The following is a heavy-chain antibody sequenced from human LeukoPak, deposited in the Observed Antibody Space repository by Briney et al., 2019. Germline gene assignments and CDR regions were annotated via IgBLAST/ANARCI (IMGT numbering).Heavy chain of an antibody. CDR3: ARDQRAVAGMGNDY. V-gene: IGHV1-18*01. J-gene: IGHJ4*02. CDR2: ISAYNGNT. D-gene: IGHD6-19*01. CDR1: GYTFTSYG. Sequence: ASVKVSCKASGYTFTSYGISWVRQAPGQGLEWMGWISAYNGNTNYAQKLQGRVTMTTDTSTSTAYMELRSLRSDDTAVYHCARDQRAVAGMGNDYWGQGTLVTVSS.